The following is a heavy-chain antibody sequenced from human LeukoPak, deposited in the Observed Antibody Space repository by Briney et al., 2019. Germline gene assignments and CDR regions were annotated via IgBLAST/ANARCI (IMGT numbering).Heavy chain of an antibody. CDR3: ATVTYCGGDCLDY. V-gene: IGHV1-24*01. J-gene: IGHJ4*02. Sequence: GASVKVSCKVSGYTLTELSMHWVRQAPGKGLEWMGGFDPEDGETIYAQKFQGRVTMTEDTSTDTAYVELSSLRSEDTAVYYCATVTYCGGDCLDYWGQGTLVTVSS. CDR1: GYTLTELS. CDR2: FDPEDGET. D-gene: IGHD2-21*02.